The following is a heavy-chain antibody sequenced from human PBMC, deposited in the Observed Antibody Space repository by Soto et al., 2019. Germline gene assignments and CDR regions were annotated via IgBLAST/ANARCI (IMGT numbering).Heavy chain of an antibody. D-gene: IGHD2-21*02. CDR1: GVTFSSYT. CDR3: ASCCGSDCPNFDY. Sequence: QVQLVQSGAEVKKPGSSVKVSCKASGVTFSSYTISWVRQAPGQVLEWMGRIIAILRIANYAQQFQGRVRITADKSTSTAYMEQRRLKSEDTAVYYCASCCGSDCPNFDYWGQGALVTVSS. J-gene: IGHJ4*02. CDR2: IIAILRIA. V-gene: IGHV1-69*02.